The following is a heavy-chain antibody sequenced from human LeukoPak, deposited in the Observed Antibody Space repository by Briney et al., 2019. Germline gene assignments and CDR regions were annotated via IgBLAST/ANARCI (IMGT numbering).Heavy chain of an antibody. CDR1: GFTFSIYE. CDR3: ARDPGSRYYYYYGMDV. Sequence: PGGSLRLSCAASGFTFSIYEMNWVRQAPGEGREWVSYISRSGSTIYYADSVKGRFTISRDNAKNSLYLQMNSLRAEDTAVYYCARDPGSRYYYYYGMDVWGQGTTVTVSS. CDR2: ISRSGSTI. J-gene: IGHJ6*02. V-gene: IGHV3-48*03. D-gene: IGHD6-13*01.